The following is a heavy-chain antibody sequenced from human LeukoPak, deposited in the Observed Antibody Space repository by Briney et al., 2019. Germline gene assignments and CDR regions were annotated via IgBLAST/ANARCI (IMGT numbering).Heavy chain of an antibody. D-gene: IGHD3-9*01. CDR1: GGAISSRSSSYH. CDR2: LHYSGDT. Sequence: SETLSLTCTVSGGAISSRSSSYHWGWIRQSPGKGLEWVGSLHYSGDTYYNPSLQSRVTISGDTSKNQFSLNLTSATAADTALYFCASDNYWGQGTLVTVSS. J-gene: IGHJ4*02. CDR3: ASDNY. V-gene: IGHV4-39*01.